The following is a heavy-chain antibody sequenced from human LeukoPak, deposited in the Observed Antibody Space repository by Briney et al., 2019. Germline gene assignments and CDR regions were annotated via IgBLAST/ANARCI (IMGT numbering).Heavy chain of an antibody. D-gene: IGHD4-17*01. CDR3: ARYGNAFDY. CDR2: IRYDGTNK. CDR1: GSTFSRYG. V-gene: IGHV3-30*02. Sequence: GGSLRLSCAASGSTFSRYGMHWVRQAPGRGLEWVAFIRYDGTNKHHADSVKGRFTIPRDNSKHTLYLQMNSLRAEDTAVYYCARYGNAFDYWGQGTLVTISS. J-gene: IGHJ4*02.